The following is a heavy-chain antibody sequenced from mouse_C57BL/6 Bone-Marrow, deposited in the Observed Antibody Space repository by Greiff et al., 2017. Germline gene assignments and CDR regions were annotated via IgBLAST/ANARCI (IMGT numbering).Heavy chain of an antibody. CDR3: ARNGGLRLGYAMDY. CDR2: ISSGGSYT. D-gene: IGHD2-4*01. V-gene: IGHV5-6*01. Sequence: EVNVVESGGDLVKLGGSLKLSCAASGFTFSSYGMSWLCPTPDKGLEWVATISSGGSYTNYPVSVKGRFTISRDNDKNTLYLQMSSLKSEDTAMYYCARNGGLRLGYAMDYWGKGTSVTIAS. J-gene: IGHJ4*01. CDR1: GFTFSSYG.